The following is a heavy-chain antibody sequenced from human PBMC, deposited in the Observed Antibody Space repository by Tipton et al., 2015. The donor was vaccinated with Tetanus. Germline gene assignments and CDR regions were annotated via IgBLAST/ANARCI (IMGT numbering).Heavy chain of an antibody. V-gene: IGHV4-39*07. D-gene: IGHD6-19*01. Sequence: TLSLTCNVSGDSISSSSYYWGWIRQPPGKGLEWIGSFYYSGSTYYNPSLKSRVTISVDTSKNQFSLKLSSVTAADTAVYYCARNTVAGTVTFDYWGQGTLVTVSS. J-gene: IGHJ4*02. CDR1: GDSISSSSYY. CDR3: ARNTVAGTVTFDY. CDR2: FYYSGST.